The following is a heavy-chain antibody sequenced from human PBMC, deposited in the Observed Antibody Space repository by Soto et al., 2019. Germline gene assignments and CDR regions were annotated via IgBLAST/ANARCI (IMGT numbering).Heavy chain of an antibody. J-gene: IGHJ6*04. CDR2: IYYSGST. V-gene: IGHV4-39*01. CDR3: IGGIDRYDFWSGYPLDV. CDR1: GGSISSSSYY. Sequence: SETLSLTCTVSGGSISSSSYYWGWIRQPPGKGLEWIGSIYYSGSTYYNPSLKSRVTISVDTSKNQFSLKLSSVTAADTAVYYCIGGIDRYDFWSGYPLDVWGKGTTVTVSS. D-gene: IGHD3-3*01.